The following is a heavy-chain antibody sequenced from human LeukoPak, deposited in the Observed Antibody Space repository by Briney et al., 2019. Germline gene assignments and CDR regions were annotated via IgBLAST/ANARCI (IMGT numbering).Heavy chain of an antibody. CDR2: VYTDGRT. V-gene: IGHV4-4*07. CDR3: VRGGAYDKSHFHFYQFMDV. D-gene: IGHD2/OR15-2a*01. Sequence: SETLSLTCSVSGDSMSGYYWVWVRQPAGKGLEWLGRVYTDGRTSIYPSLQSRVTSSVDMSKNQFSLRLKAVTAADTAVYYCVRGGAYDKSHFHFYQFMDVWGKGTTVTVSS. J-gene: IGHJ6*03. CDR1: GDSMSGYY.